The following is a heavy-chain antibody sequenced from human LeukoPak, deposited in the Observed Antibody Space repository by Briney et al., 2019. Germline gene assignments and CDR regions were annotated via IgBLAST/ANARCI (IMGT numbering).Heavy chain of an antibody. CDR2: ISSSSSYI. CDR1: GFTFSSYS. D-gene: IGHD5-18*01. CDR3: AKDLPVTPHYYGMDV. Sequence: PGGSLRLSCAASGFTFSSYSMNWVRQAPGKGLEWVSSISSSSSYIYYADSVKGRFTISRDNAKNSLYLQMNSLRAEDTAVYYCAKDLPVTPHYYGMDVWGQGTTVTVSS. J-gene: IGHJ6*02. V-gene: IGHV3-21*01.